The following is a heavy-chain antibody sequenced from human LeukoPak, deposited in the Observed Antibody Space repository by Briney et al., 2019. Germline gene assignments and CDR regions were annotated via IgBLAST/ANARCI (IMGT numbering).Heavy chain of an antibody. D-gene: IGHD6-19*01. CDR1: GFTFGDYA. Sequence: GRSLRLSCTASGFTFGDYAMSWVRQAPGKGLEWVGFIRSKAYGGTTEYAASVKGRFTISRDDSKSIAYLQMYSLKTEDTAVYYCTRSAVAGDIDYWGQGTLVTVSS. CDR3: TRSAVAGDIDY. J-gene: IGHJ4*02. V-gene: IGHV3-49*04. CDR2: IRSKAYGGTT.